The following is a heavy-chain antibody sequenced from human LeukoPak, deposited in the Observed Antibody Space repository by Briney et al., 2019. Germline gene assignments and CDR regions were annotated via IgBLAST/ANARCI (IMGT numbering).Heavy chain of an antibody. J-gene: IGHJ3*02. Sequence: PGGSLRLSCAASGFTFSSYSMNWVRQAPGKGLEWVSYISSSSSTIYYADSVKGRFTISRDNAKNSLYLQMNSLRAEDTAVYYCARDHYYDSSGYIPAGDVFDIWGQGTKVTVSS. V-gene: IGHV3-48*01. CDR1: GFTFSSYS. CDR2: ISSSSSTI. CDR3: ARDHYYDSSGYIPAGDVFDI. D-gene: IGHD3-22*01.